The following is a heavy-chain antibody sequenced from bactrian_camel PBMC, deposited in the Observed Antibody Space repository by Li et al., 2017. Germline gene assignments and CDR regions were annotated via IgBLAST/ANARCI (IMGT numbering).Heavy chain of an antibody. CDR2: IDSDGST. D-gene: IGHD1*01. J-gene: IGHJ4*01. Sequence: HVQLVESGGGSVQGGGSLRLSCAGSIYTANNYCMAWFRQGPSTERELVAHIDSDGSTTYADSVKGRFTISKDNAENTLYLQMNSLKPEDTAVYYCAADRPSFGLLCGLWSARFNYWGQGTQVTVS. V-gene: IGHV3S53*01. CDR3: AADRPSFGLLCGLWSARFNY. CDR1: IYTANNYC.